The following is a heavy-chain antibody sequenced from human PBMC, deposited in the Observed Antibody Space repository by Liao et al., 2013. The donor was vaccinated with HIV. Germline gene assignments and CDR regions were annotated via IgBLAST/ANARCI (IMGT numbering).Heavy chain of an antibody. CDR1: GGSISSYF. D-gene: IGHD3-3*01. CDR2: IYTSGST. CDR3: AGSSRSTIFGVVLGFDY. V-gene: IGHV4-4*07. Sequence: QVQLQESGPGLVKPSETLSLTCTVSGGSISSYFWSWIREPAGKGLEWIGRIYTSGSTNYNPSLKSRVTMSVDTSKNQFSLKLSSVTAADTAVYYCAGSSRSTIFGVVLGFDYWGQGTLVTVSS. J-gene: IGHJ4*02.